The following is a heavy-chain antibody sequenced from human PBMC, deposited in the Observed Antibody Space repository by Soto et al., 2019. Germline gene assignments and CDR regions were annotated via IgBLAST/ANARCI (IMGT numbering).Heavy chain of an antibody. V-gene: IGHV1-69*01. CDR1: GGTFSSYA. Sequence: QVQLVQSGAEVKKPGSSVRVSCKASGGTFSSYAISWGRQAPGQGLEWMGGIIPIFGTANYAQEFQGRVTITADESTSTANMELSSLRSEVTAVYYCATGARYCSGGSCHPAYWGQGTLVTVSA. CDR2: IIPIFGTA. J-gene: IGHJ4*02. CDR3: ATGARYCSGGSCHPAY. D-gene: IGHD2-15*01.